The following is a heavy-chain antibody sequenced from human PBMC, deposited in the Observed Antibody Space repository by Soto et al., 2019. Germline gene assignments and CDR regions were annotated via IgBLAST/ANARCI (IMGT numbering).Heavy chain of an antibody. Sequence: SGHTLTELSIHWVRQAPGKGLEWVAVISYDGSNKYYADSVKGRFTIPRDNSKNTLYLQMNSLRAEDTAVYYCARGLGSLLFDYWGQGTLVTVSS. J-gene: IGHJ4*02. CDR2: ISYDGSNK. CDR3: ARGLGSLLFDY. D-gene: IGHD2-15*01. CDR1: GHTLTELS. V-gene: IGHV3-30-3*01.